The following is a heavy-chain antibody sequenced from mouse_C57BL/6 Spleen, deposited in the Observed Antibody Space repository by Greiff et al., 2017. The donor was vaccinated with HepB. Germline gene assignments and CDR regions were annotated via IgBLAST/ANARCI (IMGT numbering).Heavy chain of an antibody. V-gene: IGHV1-26*01. CDR2: INPNNGGT. J-gene: IGHJ4*01. Sequence: EVQLQQSGPELVKPGASVKISCKASGYTFTDYYMNWVKQSHGQSLEWIGDINPNNGGTSYNQKFKGKATLTVDKSSSTAYMELRSLTSEDSAVYYCARKDGYPRAMDYWGQGTSVTVSS. CDR3: ARKDGYPRAMDY. CDR1: GYTFTDYY. D-gene: IGHD2-3*01.